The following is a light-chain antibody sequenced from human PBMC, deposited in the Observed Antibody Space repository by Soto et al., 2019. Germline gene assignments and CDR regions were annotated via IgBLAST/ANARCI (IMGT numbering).Light chain of an antibody. V-gene: IGLV2-14*01. CDR2: DVS. CDR3: SSYTSSSTLDV. J-gene: IGLJ1*01. CDR1: SSDVGGYNY. Sequence: QSVLTQPASVSGSPGQSITISCTGTSSDVGGYNYVFWYQQHPGKAPKLMIYDVSNRPSGVSNRFSGSKSGNTASLTISGLQAEDEADYYCSSYTSSSTLDVFGTGNKVTVL.